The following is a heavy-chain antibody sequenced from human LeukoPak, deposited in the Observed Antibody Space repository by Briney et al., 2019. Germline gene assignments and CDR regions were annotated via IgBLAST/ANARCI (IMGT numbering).Heavy chain of an antibody. V-gene: IGHV3-21*01. D-gene: IGHD3-10*01. CDR2: ISSSSSYI. CDR1: GFTFSSYS. J-gene: IGHJ6*03. CDR3: ARGARVRGAYYYYYMDV. Sequence: GGSLRLSCAASGFTFSSYSMNWVRQAPGKGLEWVSSISSSSSYIYYADSVKGRFTISRGNAKNSLYLQMNSLRAEDTAVYYCARGARVRGAYYYYYMDVWGKGTTVTVSS.